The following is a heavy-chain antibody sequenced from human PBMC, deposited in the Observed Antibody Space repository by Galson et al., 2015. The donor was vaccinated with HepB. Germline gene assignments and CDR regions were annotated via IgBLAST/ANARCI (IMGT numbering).Heavy chain of an antibody. CDR2: MNPNSGVP. J-gene: IGHJ4*02. CDR1: GYIFSNYD. CDR3: ARVYYYGSGSHKYVDF. D-gene: IGHD3-10*01. Sequence: SVKVSCKASGYIFSNYDINWVRQAAGQGLEWMGWMNPNSGVPDYAQKFQGRVTMTRDTSTSTAYMELSSLTSDDTAVYYCARVYYYGSGSHKYVDFWGQGTLVTVSS. V-gene: IGHV1-8*01.